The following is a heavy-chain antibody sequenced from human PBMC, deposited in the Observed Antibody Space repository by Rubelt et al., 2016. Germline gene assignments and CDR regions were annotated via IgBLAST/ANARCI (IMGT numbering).Heavy chain of an antibody. Sequence: GPGKGLEWVSSISGSGISGRDGGIHYADSVKGRFSVSRDNSKNTLYLQMNSLRAEDTAVYYCARDRVAAAGNSNWFDPWGQGTLVTVSS. D-gene: IGHD6-13*01. J-gene: IGHJ5*02. V-gene: IGHV3-23*01. CDR2: ISGSGISGRDGGI. CDR3: ARDRVAAAGNSNWFDP.